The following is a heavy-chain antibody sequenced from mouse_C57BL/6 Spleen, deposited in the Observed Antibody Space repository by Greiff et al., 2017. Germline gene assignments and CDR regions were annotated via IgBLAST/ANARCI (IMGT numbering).Heavy chain of an antibody. J-gene: IGHJ3*01. CDR3: ARKGTGTAWFAY. CDR2: IDPSDSES. V-gene: IGHV1-52*01. D-gene: IGHD4-1*01. CDR1: GYTFTSYW. Sequence: QVQLQQPGAELVRPGSSVKLSCKASGYTFTSYWMHWVKQRPIQGLEWIGNIDPSDSESPSNQKFKDKATLTVDKSSSTAYMQLSSLTSEDSAVYYCARKGTGTAWFAYWGQEALGSVSA.